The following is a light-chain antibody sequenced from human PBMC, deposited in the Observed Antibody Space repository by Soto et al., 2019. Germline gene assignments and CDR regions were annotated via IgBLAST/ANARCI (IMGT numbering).Light chain of an antibody. CDR1: QSVSSSY. J-gene: IGKJ5*01. CDR2: GAS. Sequence: EIVLTQSPGTLSLSPGERATLSCRASQSVSSSYLAWYQQKPGQAPRLLIYGASSRATGIPDRFSGSGSGTAFTLTISRLEPEDFAVYYCQQYGSSPLVTCGQGTRLEIK. CDR3: QQYGSSPLVT. V-gene: IGKV3-20*01.